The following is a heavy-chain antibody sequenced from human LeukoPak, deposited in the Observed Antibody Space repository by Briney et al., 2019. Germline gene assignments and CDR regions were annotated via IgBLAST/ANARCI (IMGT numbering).Heavy chain of an antibody. CDR2: IYSGGTT. D-gene: IGHD5-18*01. Sequence: GGSLRLSCAASGFTFSSYWMHWVRQAPGKGLEWVSVIYSGGTTYYADSVKGRFTISRDNSKNTLHLQMNSLRAEDTAVYYCARDQYSYAHAAHWGQGTLVTVSS. V-gene: IGHV3-66*01. CDR1: GFTFSSYW. CDR3: ARDQYSYAHAAH. J-gene: IGHJ4*02.